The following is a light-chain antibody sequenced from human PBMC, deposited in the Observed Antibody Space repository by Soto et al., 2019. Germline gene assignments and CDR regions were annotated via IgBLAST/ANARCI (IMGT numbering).Light chain of an antibody. CDR1: QSISGH. CDR3: QQSYSTPWT. CDR2: AAS. Sequence: DIQMTQSPSSLSASVGDRVTITCRASQSISGHLNWYQAKPGKAPKLLIYAASSLQSGVPSRFSGSGSGTDFTLTISSLQPEDFATYYCQQSYSTPWTFGQGTKVEIK. V-gene: IGKV1-39*01. J-gene: IGKJ1*01.